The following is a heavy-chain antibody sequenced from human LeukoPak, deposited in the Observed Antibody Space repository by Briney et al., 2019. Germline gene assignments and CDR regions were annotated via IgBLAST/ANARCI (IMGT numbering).Heavy chain of an antibody. CDR2: IGPNGAST. CDR3: AKGHNTVTTAGEY. Sequence: PGGSLRLSCSTSGFTFSNHFMHWVRQAPGKGLEYVSSIGPNGASTLYADSVKGRFTISRDNSKSTLYLQMNSLRAEDTAVYYCAKGHNTVTTAGEYWGQGTLVTVSS. CDR1: GFTFSNHF. J-gene: IGHJ4*02. D-gene: IGHD4-17*01. V-gene: IGHV3-64*04.